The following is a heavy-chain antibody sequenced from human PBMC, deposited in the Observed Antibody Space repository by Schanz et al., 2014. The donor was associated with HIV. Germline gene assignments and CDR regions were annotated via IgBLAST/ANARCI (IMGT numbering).Heavy chain of an antibody. CDR2: ISGSGGST. CDR1: GFTFSSYA. D-gene: IGHD2-15*01. J-gene: IGHJ2*01. V-gene: IGHV3-23*01. Sequence: EVQLLESGGGLIQPGGSLRLSCAVSGFTFSSYAMSWVRQAPGKGLEWVSGISGSGGSTYYADSVKGRFTISRDNSNNVLFLHMPTLRAEDTAVYYCALSRPSGYGGSWYFDLWGRGTLVAVSS. CDR3: ALSRPSGYGGSWYFDL.